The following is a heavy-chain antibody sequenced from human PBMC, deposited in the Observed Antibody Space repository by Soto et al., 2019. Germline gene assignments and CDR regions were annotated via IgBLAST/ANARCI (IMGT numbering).Heavy chain of an antibody. Sequence: GGSLRLSCAASGFTFSSYSMNWVRQAPGKGLEWVSSISSSGSYIYYADSVKGRFTIYRDNTKNSLYLQMNSLRAEDTAVYYCARDRYIVATIDYWGQGTLVTVSS. V-gene: IGHV3-21*01. CDR1: GFTFSSYS. CDR3: ARDRYIVATIDY. CDR2: ISSSGSYI. J-gene: IGHJ4*02. D-gene: IGHD5-12*01.